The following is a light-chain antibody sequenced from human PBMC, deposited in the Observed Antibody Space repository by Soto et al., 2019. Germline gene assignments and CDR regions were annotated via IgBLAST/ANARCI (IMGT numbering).Light chain of an antibody. J-gene: IGKJ4*01. Sequence: DIVMTQSPDSLAVSLGERATVNCKSSQSLLSNSNNKNYLTWYQHKLGQPPKMLIYWASTRKSGVPDRFSGSGSGTDFTLTISSLQAEDVAVYYCQQYYGAPLTFGGGTKVDIK. CDR1: QSLLSNSNNKNY. CDR2: WAS. V-gene: IGKV4-1*01. CDR3: QQYYGAPLT.